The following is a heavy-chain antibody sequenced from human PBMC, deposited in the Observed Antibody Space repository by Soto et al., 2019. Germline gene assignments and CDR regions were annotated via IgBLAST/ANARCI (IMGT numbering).Heavy chain of an antibody. CDR2: INGGNGNT. Sequence: ASVKVSCKTSGNTFPNYALHWVRQAPGQRPEWMGWINGGNGNTKYSEHFQGRVTFTGDTSAGTAYMELSSLTSEDTAVYYCARTSGYYFYDYWGQGTLVTVSS. J-gene: IGHJ4*02. CDR1: GNTFPNYA. V-gene: IGHV1-3*01. D-gene: IGHD3-3*01. CDR3: ARTSGYYFYDY.